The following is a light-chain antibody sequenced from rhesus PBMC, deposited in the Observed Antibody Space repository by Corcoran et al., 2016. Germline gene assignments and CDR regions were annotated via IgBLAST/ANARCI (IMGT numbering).Light chain of an antibody. CDR3: QLYSSTPWT. V-gene: IGKV1-22*01. CDR2: EAS. J-gene: IGKJ1*01. CDR1: QGITND. Sequence: DIQMTQSPSSLSASVGDRVTITCRASQGITNDLAWYQQKPGKTLKLRSYEASSLQSGIPSRFSGSGSGTDFPLTISSLQSEDFSTYYCQLYSSTPWTFGQGTKVEIK.